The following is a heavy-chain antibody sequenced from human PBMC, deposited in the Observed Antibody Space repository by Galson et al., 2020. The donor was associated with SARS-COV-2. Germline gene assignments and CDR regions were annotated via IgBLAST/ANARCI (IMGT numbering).Heavy chain of an antibody. J-gene: IGHJ6*02. CDR2: ISSGSGTI. CDR3: VREVPQSVDYWGSPRPKISYNGMDV. D-gene: IGHD3-16*01. CDR1: GFTLSSYS. V-gene: IGHV3-48*02. Sequence: GESLKISCAASGFTLSSYSMNWVRQTPGKGLEWVSYISSGSGTIHYADSVKGRFTISRDNAENSVLLQMDSLRDEDTAVYYCVREVPQSVDYWGSPRPKISYNGMDVWGQGTTVTVSS.